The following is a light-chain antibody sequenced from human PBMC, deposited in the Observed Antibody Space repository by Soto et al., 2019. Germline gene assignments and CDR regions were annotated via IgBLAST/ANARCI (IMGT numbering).Light chain of an antibody. V-gene: IGLV1-44*01. J-gene: IGLJ2*01. CDR2: DHY. CDR3: SAWDDSLNRPV. Sequence: QSVLTQAPSASGAPGQRVTMSCSGSRSNIGTNTVNWYQQRPGTPPKFLIYDHYRRPSGVPDRFSGSQSGTSASLAINGLQSEDEAYYYCSAWDDSLNRPVFGGGTKLTVL. CDR1: RSNIGTNT.